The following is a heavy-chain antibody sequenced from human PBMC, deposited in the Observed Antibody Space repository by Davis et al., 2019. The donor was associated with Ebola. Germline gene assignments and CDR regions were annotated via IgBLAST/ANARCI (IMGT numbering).Heavy chain of an antibody. CDR2: INPNSGGT. D-gene: IGHD2-15*01. CDR3: ARVVVAAISSPSTYNWFDP. Sequence: ASVKVSCKASGYTFTGYYMHWVRQAPGQGLEWMGWINPNSGGTNYAQKFQGRVTMTRDTSISTAYMELSRLRSDDTAVYYCARVVVAAISSPSTYNWFDPWGQGTLVTVSS. V-gene: IGHV1-2*02. J-gene: IGHJ5*02. CDR1: GYTFTGYY.